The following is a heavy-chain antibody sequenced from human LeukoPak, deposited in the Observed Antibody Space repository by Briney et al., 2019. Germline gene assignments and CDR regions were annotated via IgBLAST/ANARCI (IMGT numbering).Heavy chain of an antibody. CDR3: ARAGRSFYGGSSDY. J-gene: IGHJ4*02. CDR2: IKQDGSEK. V-gene: IGHV3-7*01. D-gene: IGHD4-23*01. CDR1: GFTFSSHW. Sequence: PGGSLRLSCAASGFTFSSHWRSWVRQTPGKGLEWVAYIKQDGSEKQYMDSVRGRFTISRDNTKNSMYLQMDSLRDEDTAVYYCARAGRSFYGGSSDYWGQGTLVTVSS.